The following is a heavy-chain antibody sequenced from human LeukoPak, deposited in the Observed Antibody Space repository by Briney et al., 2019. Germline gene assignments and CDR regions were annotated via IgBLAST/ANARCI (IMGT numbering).Heavy chain of an antibody. CDR2: ISWNSGSI. CDR1: GFTFDDYA. D-gene: IGHD1-26*01. V-gene: IGHV3-9*01. J-gene: IGHJ5*02. Sequence: GGSLRLSCAASGFTFDDYAMHWVRQAPGKGLEWVSGISWNSGSIGYADSVKGRFTISRDNAKNSLYLQMNSLRAEDTAVYYCAREKEVGARWFDPWGQGTLVTVSS. CDR3: AREKEVGARWFDP.